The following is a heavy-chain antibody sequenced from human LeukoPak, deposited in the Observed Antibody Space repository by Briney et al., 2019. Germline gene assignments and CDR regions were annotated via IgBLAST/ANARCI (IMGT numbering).Heavy chain of an antibody. CDR3: ARVGAGSSGLLGDNWFDP. J-gene: IGHJ5*02. D-gene: IGHD3-22*01. CDR1: GGSISSGGYS. V-gene: IGHV4-30-2*01. Sequence: SETLSLTCAVSGGSISSGGYSWSWIRQPPGKGLEWIGYIYHSGSTYYNPSLKSRVTISVDRSKNQFSLKLSSVTAADTAVYYCARVGAGSSGLLGDNWFDPWGQGTLVTVSS. CDR2: IYHSGST.